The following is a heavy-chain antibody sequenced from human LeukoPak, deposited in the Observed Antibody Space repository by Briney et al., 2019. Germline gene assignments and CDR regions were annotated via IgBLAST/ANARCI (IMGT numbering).Heavy chain of an antibody. CDR2: IYYSGST. J-gene: IGHJ3*02. Sequence: SETLSLTCTVSGGSISSYYWSWIRQPPGKGLEWIGYIYYSGSTNYNPSLKSRVTISVDTSKNQFSLKLSSVTAADTAVYYCARDGGIVSSYAFDIWGQGTMVTVSS. CDR1: GGSISSYY. V-gene: IGHV4-59*01. D-gene: IGHD1-26*01. CDR3: ARDGGIVSSYAFDI.